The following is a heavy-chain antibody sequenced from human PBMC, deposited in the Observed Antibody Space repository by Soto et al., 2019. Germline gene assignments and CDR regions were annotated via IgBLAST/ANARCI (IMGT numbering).Heavy chain of an antibody. J-gene: IGHJ4*02. CDR2: INPSGGTT. CDR1: GYTFTRYN. V-gene: IGHV1-46*01. Sequence: SVKVYCEASGYTFTRYNVHWVRQAPGQGLEWMAIINPSGGTTYYVQKFEGRVTLTTDTSTSTVYMELSSLRSDDTAVYYCARVRGGGSEYFFDYWGQGTLVTVSS. CDR3: ARVRGGGSEYFFDY. D-gene: IGHD2-15*01.